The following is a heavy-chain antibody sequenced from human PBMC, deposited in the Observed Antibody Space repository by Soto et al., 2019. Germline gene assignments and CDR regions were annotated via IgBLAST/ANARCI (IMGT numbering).Heavy chain of an antibody. CDR3: ARVTTVYAFDI. D-gene: IGHD4-4*01. CDR2: INHSGST. CDR1: GGSFSGYY. Sequence: SETLSLTCAVYGGSFSGYYWSWIRQPPGKGLEWIGEINHSGSTNYNPSLKSRVTISVDTSKNQFSLKLSSVTAADTAVYYCARVTTVYAFDIWGQGTMVTVSS. V-gene: IGHV4-34*01. J-gene: IGHJ3*02.